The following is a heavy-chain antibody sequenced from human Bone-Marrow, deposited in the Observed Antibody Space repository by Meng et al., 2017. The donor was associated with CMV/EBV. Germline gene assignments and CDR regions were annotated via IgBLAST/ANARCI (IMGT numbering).Heavy chain of an antibody. J-gene: IGHJ4*02. Sequence: GESLKISCAASGFTFSAYWIHWVRQAPGKGLEWVAVISYDGSDKHYADSVKGRFTISRDNSKNTLYLQMNSLRAEDTAVYYCARDRSNCFEYWGQGTLVTVSS. CDR3: ARDRSNCFEY. D-gene: IGHD3-10*01. CDR1: GFTFSAYW. CDR2: ISYDGSDK. V-gene: IGHV3-30*03.